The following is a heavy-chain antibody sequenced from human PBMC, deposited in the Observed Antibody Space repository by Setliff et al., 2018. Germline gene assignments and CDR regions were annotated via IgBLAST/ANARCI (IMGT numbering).Heavy chain of an antibody. V-gene: IGHV3-21*01. CDR1: GFTFSTYS. CDR3: ARGGARGSPGKMDV. Sequence: GESLKISCAASGFTFSTYSLIWVRQAPGTGLEWVSSISPSSSHIYYADSVKGRFTISRDNAKNTLYLQINSMRAEDTAVYYCARGGARGSPGKMDVWGKGTTVTVSS. D-gene: IGHD3-10*01. CDR2: ISPSSSHI. J-gene: IGHJ6*04.